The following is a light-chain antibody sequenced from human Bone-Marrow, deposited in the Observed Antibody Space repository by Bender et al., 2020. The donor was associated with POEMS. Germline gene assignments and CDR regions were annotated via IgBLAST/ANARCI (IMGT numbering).Light chain of an antibody. CDR1: MIGSQRWNY. CDR3: CAYAGFYTLV. CDR2: DDD. J-gene: IGLJ3*02. Sequence: QSALTQPRSVSGSPRQSVTISCSGDMIGSQRWNYVSWYQQSPGEAPKLIIYDDDMRPSGVADRFSASKSGDTASLTISGLQADDEADYYCCAYAGFYTLVFGGGTKLTVL. V-gene: IGLV2-11*01.